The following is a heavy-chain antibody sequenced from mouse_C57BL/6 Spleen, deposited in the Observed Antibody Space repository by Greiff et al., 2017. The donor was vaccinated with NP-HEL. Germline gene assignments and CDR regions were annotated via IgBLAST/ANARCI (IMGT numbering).Heavy chain of an antibody. V-gene: IGHV5-16*01. J-gene: IGHJ1*03. CDR1: GFTFSDYY. D-gene: IGHD3-1*01. CDR3: AKGTGNERTRAWRSYSGHGT. CDR2: INYDGSST. Sequence: EVKFSSSQGGLVQPGSSMKLSCTASGFTFSDYYMAWVRQVPEKGLEWVANINYDGSSTYYLDSLKSRFIISRDNAKNLLYLQMSSLKSEDTATYDQAKGTGNERTRAWRSYSGHGTRGT.